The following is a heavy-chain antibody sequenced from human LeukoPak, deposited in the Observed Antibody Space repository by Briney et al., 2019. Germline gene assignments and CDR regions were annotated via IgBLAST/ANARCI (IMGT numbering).Heavy chain of an antibody. CDR1: GFTFSSYA. V-gene: IGHV3-23*01. J-gene: IGHJ4*02. Sequence: GGSLRLSCAASGFTFSSYAMSWVRQAPGKGLEWVSAISGSGGSTYYADSVKGRFTISRDNSKNTLYLQMNSVRAEDTAGCYGAKSVMVRGVVIKAPYYWGQGTLVTVSS. CDR2: ISGSGGST. CDR3: AKSVMVRGVVIKAPYY. D-gene: IGHD3-10*01.